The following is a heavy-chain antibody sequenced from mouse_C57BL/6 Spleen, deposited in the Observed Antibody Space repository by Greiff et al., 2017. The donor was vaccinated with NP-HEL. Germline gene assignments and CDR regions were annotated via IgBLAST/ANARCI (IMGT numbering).Heavy chain of an antibody. CDR3: ARDSYYYGSSSEAMDY. J-gene: IGHJ4*01. CDR1: GFTFSSYA. Sequence: EVMLVESGAGLVKPGGSLKLSCAASGFTFSSYAMSWVRQTPEKRLEWVATISHGGGYTYYPDNVKGQFTISRDNAYNKLYLQMSHQKSEDTAMYYCARDSYYYGSSSEAMDYWGKGTSVTVSS. V-gene: IGHV5-4*01. D-gene: IGHD1-1*01. CDR2: ISHGGGYT.